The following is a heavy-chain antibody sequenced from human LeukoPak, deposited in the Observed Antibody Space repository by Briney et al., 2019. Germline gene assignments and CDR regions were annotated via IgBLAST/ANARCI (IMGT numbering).Heavy chain of an antibody. J-gene: IGHJ1*01. CDR3: ARGPTLKYFHH. CDR1: GGSFSGYY. V-gene: IGHV4-34*01. CDR2: IYYSGTT. Sequence: SETLSLTCAVYGGSFSGYYWSWIRQPPGKGLEWIGSIYYSGTTYYNPSLKSRVTISVDTSKNQFSLELSSMTAADTAVYYCARGPTLKYFHHWGQGTLVSVSS.